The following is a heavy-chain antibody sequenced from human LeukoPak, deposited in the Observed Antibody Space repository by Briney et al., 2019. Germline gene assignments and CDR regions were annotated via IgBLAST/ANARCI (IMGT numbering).Heavy chain of an antibody. CDR2: IIPIFGTA. J-gene: IGHJ6*03. V-gene: IGHV1-69*05. D-gene: IGHD2-2*01. CDR1: GGTFSSYA. Sequence: GASVKVSCTASGGTFSSYAISWVRQAPGQGLEWMGGIIPIFGTANYAQKFQGRVTITTDESTSTAYMELSSLRSEDTAVYYCARGETSPYCSSTSCPYYYYMDVWGKGTTVTVSS. CDR3: ARGETSPYCSSTSCPYYYYMDV.